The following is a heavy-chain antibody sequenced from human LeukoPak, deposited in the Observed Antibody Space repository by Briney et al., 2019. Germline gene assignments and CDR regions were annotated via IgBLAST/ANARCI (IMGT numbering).Heavy chain of an antibody. CDR1: GFTFGDYA. D-gene: IGHD6-13*01. CDR3: TRVGSQDYYYYMDV. J-gene: IGHJ6*03. Sequence: GGSLGLSRTASGFTFGDYAMSWFRQAPGKGLEWVGFIRSKAYGGTTEYAASVKGRFTISRDDSKSIAYLQMNSLKTEDTAVYYCTRVGSQDYYYYMDVWGKGTTVTVSS. V-gene: IGHV3-49*03. CDR2: IRSKAYGGTT.